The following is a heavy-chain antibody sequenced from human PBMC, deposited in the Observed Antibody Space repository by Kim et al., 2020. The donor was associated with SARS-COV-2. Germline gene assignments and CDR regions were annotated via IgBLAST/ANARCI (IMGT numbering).Heavy chain of an antibody. J-gene: IGHJ4*02. CDR3: AMRSGAEGHAMGPYSGSFSDY. CDR1: GFTFDDYA. CDR2: ISGDGGST. D-gene: IGHD1-26*01. V-gene: IGHV3-43*02. Sequence: GGSLRLSCAASGFTFDDYAMHWVRQAPGKGLEWVSLISGDGGSTYYADSVKGRFTISRDNSKNSLYLQMNSLRTEDTALYYCAMRSGAEGHAMGPYSGSFSDYWGQGTLVTVSS.